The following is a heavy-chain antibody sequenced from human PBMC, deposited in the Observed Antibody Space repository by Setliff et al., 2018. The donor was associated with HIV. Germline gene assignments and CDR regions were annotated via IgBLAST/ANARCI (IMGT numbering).Heavy chain of an antibody. Sequence: KPSETLSLTCAVYGGSFSGYYWTWIRQPPGKGLEWIGEINHSGSTNYNPSLKSRVSMSVDTSKNQFSLRLSSVTAADTAVYYCARHWDPPGSSWIFYYYYMDLWGEGTTVTVSS. J-gene: IGHJ6*03. CDR3: ARHWDPPGSSWIFYYYYMDL. V-gene: IGHV4-34*01. D-gene: IGHD6-13*01. CDR1: GGSFSGYY. CDR2: INHSGST.